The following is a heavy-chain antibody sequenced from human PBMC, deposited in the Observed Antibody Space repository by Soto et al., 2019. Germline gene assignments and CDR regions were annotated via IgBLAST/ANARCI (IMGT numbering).Heavy chain of an antibody. Sequence: PSETLSLTCTVSGGSISSYYWSWIRQPPGKGLEWIGYIYYSGSTNYNPSLKSRVTISVDTSKNQFSLKLSSVTAADTAVYYCARRDPLLEGYSYGYIFDYWGQGTLVTVSS. CDR3: ARRDPLLEGYSYGYIFDY. V-gene: IGHV4-59*08. D-gene: IGHD5-18*01. CDR2: IYYSGST. J-gene: IGHJ4*02. CDR1: GGSISSYY.